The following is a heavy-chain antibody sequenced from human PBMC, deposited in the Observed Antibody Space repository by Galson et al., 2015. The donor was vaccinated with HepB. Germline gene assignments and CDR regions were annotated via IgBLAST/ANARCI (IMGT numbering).Heavy chain of an antibody. CDR1: GFTFSRYG. Sequence: SLRLSCAASGFTFSRYGMQWVRQSPGKGLEWVAFIRYDGTDKSYADSVKGRFTISRDNSKSTLYLQMKSLRAEDTAVYYCVNPYYDILTSNPWGQGTLVIVST. CDR2: IRYDGTDK. D-gene: IGHD3-9*01. CDR3: VNPYYDILTSNP. J-gene: IGHJ5*02. V-gene: IGHV3-30*02.